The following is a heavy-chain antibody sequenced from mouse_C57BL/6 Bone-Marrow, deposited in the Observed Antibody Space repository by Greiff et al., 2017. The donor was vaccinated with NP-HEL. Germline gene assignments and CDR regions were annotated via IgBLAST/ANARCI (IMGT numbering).Heavy chain of an antibody. V-gene: IGHV5-12*01. Sequence: EVKLVESGGGLVQPGGSLKLSCAASGFTFSDYYMYWVRQTPEKRLGWVAYISNGGGSTYYPDTVKGRFTISRDHAKNTLYLQMSRLKSEDTAMYYCARHGTGTTPFAYWGQGTLVTVSA. CDR3: ARHGTGTTPFAY. CDR1: GFTFSDYY. D-gene: IGHD1-1*01. J-gene: IGHJ3*01. CDR2: ISNGGGST.